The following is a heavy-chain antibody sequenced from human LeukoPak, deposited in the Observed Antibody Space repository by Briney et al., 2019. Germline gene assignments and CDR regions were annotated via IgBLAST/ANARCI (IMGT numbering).Heavy chain of an antibody. V-gene: IGHV4-39*01. D-gene: IGHD3-22*01. CDR2: IYHTGST. J-gene: IGHJ4*02. Sequence: PSETLSLTCTVSDGSISGSYNYWGWIRQPPGKALEWFGSIYHTGSTYYNPSLQSRVTISVDTSKKQFSLKLRAVTAADTAVYYCARLLSTMIVVAYPDYWGQGTLVTVSS. CDR1: DGSISGSYNY. CDR3: ARLLSTMIVVAYPDY.